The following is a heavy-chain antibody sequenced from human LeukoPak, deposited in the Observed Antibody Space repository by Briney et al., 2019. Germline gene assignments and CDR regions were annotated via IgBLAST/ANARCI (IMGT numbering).Heavy chain of an antibody. V-gene: IGHV4-34*01. D-gene: IGHD3-22*01. CDR2: INHSGST. Sequence: SETLSLTCAVYGGSFSGYYWSWIRQPPGKGLEWIGEINHSGSTNYNPSLKSRVTISVDTSRNQFSLKLSSVTAADTAVYYCARHPQYYYDSSGYFDYWGQGTLVTVSS. CDR1: GGSFSGYY. J-gene: IGHJ4*02. CDR3: ARHPQYYYDSSGYFDY.